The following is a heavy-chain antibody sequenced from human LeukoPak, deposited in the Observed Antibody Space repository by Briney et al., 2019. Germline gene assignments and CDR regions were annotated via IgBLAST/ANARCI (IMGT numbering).Heavy chain of an antibody. Sequence: GASVKVSCKASGYTFTGYYMHWVRQAPGQGLEWMGWINTNTGNPTYAQGFTGRFVFSLDTSVSTAYLQISSLKAEDTAVYYCARTIAVAGKSYFDYWGQGTLVTVSS. CDR3: ARTIAVAGKSYFDY. J-gene: IGHJ4*02. CDR1: GYTFTGYY. CDR2: INTNTGNP. V-gene: IGHV7-4-1*02. D-gene: IGHD6-19*01.